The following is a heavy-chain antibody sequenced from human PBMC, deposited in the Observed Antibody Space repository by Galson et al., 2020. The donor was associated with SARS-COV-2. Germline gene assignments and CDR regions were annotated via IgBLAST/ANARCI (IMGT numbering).Heavy chain of an antibody. V-gene: IGHV3-30*04. D-gene: IGHD6-13*01. CDR1: GFPFSNYP. Sequence: GESLKISCAASGFPFSNYPLHWVRQAPGKGLEWVAGISYDGGQKYYADSVRGRFTISRDDSKNTVYLHMNSLRPEDTAVIYCARGLVAVGNAFDYWGQGTQVTVSS. CDR2: ISYDGGQK. CDR3: ARGLVAVGNAFDY. J-gene: IGHJ4*02.